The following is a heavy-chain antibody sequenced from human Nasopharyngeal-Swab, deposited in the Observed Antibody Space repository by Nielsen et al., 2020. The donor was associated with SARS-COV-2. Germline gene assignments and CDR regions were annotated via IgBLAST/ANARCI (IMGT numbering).Heavy chain of an antibody. D-gene: IGHD3-16*02. J-gene: IGHJ4*02. CDR1: GGSFSGYY. CDR3: ARGRLSYDYVWGSYRYEY. Sequence: SETLSLTCAVYGGSFSGYYWSWIRQPPGKGLEWIGEINQSGITYNPSLKGRVTTSLDTSKNQFSLKLSSVTAADTAVYYCARGRLSYDYVWGSYRYEYWGQGNLVTVSS. V-gene: IGHV4-34*01. CDR2: INQSGIT.